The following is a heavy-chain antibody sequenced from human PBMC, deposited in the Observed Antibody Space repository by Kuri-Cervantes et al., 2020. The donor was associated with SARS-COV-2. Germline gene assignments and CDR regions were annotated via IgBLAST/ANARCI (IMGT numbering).Heavy chain of an antibody. Sequence: GESLKISCAASGFTFSNYWMTWVRQAPGKGLEWVANINQDGNEKHYADSVKGRFTISRDNAKNSVYLQMNSLRAEDTTVYFCSRDGKTTAVWNYDYYGLDVWGQGTTVTVSS. D-gene: IGHD1/OR15-1a*01. CDR3: SRDGKTTAVWNYDYYGLDV. CDR2: INQDGNEK. V-gene: IGHV3-7*04. J-gene: IGHJ6*02. CDR1: GFTFSNYW.